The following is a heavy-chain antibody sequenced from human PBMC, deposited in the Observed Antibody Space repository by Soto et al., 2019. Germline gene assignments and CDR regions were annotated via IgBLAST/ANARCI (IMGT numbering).Heavy chain of an antibody. Sequence: PGGSLRLSCGASGFTFSNAWMSWVRQAPGKGLEWVGRIKRKSDGGTTDYAAPVKGRFTISRDNSKNTLYLQMNSLRAEGTAVYYCARGPLSITIFGVVNLFDYWGQGTLVTVSS. D-gene: IGHD3-3*01. J-gene: IGHJ4*02. CDR3: ARGPLSITIFGVVNLFDY. CDR2: IKRKSDGGTT. V-gene: IGHV3-15*01. CDR1: GFTFSNAW.